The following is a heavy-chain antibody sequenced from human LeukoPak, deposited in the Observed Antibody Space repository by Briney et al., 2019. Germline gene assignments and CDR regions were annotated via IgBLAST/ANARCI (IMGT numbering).Heavy chain of an antibody. CDR1: GYTFTTYG. CDR2: ISTDNGDT. V-gene: IGHV1-18*01. CDR3: AADRNFDWFGGYYFDY. J-gene: IGHJ4*02. Sequence: ASVKVSCKSSGYTFTTYGITWVRQAPGQGLEWMGWISTDNGDTNYAQKFQERVTITRDMSTSTAYMELSSLRSEDTAVYYCAADRNFDWFGGYYFDYWGQGTLVTVSS. D-gene: IGHD3-9*01.